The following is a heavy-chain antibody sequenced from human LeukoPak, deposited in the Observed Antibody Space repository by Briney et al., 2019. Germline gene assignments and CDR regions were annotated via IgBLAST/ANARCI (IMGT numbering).Heavy chain of an antibody. CDR1: DYSISSGYY. J-gene: IGHJ4*02. CDR3: ARDTPVFSLDY. CDR2: IYYGGSA. V-gene: IGHV4-38-2*02. Sequence: SETLSLTCTVSDYSISSGYYWGWIRQPPGKGLEWIGNIYYGGSAYYNPSLKSRLTISVDTSKNQFSLKLSSVTAADTAVYYCARDTPVFSLDYWGQGTLVTVSS.